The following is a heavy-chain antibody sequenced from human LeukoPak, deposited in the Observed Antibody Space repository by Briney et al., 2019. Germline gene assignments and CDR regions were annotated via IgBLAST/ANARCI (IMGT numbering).Heavy chain of an antibody. V-gene: IGHV1-69*04. Sequence: GASVKVSCKASGGTFSSYAISWVRQAPGQGLEWMGRIIPILGIANYAQKFQGRVTITADKSTSTAYMELSSLRSEDTAVYYCARDQNYDEGYFQHWGQGTLVTVSS. D-gene: IGHD3-22*01. J-gene: IGHJ1*01. CDR1: GGTFSSYA. CDR2: IIPILGIA. CDR3: ARDQNYDEGYFQH.